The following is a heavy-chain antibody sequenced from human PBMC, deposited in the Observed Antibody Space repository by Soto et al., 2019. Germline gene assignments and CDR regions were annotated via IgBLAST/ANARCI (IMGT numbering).Heavy chain of an antibody. Sequence: ASVKVSCKASGYSFTSHGFSWVRQAPGQGLAWMAGVSGYTDMIKIAEKFQGRLTLSIEPTANTAYMELKSLTPDDTAVYFCARGSSSSSIFFDPWGQGTLVTVSS. D-gene: IGHD2-2*01. V-gene: IGHV1-18*04. CDR3: ARGSSSSSIFFDP. CDR2: VSGYTDMI. CDR1: GYSFTSHG. J-gene: IGHJ5*02.